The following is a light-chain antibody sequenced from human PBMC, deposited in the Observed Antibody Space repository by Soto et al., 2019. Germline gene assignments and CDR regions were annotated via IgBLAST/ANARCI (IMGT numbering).Light chain of an antibody. Sequence: QSALTQPPSVSGSPGQSVSISCTGTSDVDNYNRVSWYQQPSGTAPKLLIYEVSNRPSGVPDRFSGSKSGNTASLTISGLQAEDEADYYCSLWTTIGTRVFGGGTKLTVL. CDR1: SDVDNYNR. V-gene: IGLV2-18*01. J-gene: IGLJ3*02. CDR2: EVS. CDR3: SLWTTIGTRV.